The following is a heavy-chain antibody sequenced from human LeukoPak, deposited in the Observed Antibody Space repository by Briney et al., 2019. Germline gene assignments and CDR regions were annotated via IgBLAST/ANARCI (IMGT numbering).Heavy chain of an antibody. CDR3: AKGGRLLWFGEPTDFFDY. V-gene: IGHV3-23*01. D-gene: IGHD3-10*01. CDR2: ISGSGGST. Sequence: PGGSLRLSCAASGFTFSSYAMSWVRQAPGKGLEWVSAISGSGGSTYYADSVKGRFTISRDNSKNTLYLQMNSLRAEDTAVYYCAKGGRLLWFGEPTDFFDYWGQGTPVTVSS. CDR1: GFTFSSYA. J-gene: IGHJ4*02.